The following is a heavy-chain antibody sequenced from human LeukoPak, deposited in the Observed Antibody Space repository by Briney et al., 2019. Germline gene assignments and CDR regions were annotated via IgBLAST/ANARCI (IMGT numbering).Heavy chain of an antibody. D-gene: IGHD6-13*01. J-gene: IGHJ4*02. V-gene: IGHV1-2*02. Sequence: GASVKVSFKASGYTFTGYYMHWVRQAPGQGLAWMGWINPNSGGTNYAQKFQGRVTMTRDTSISTAYMELSRLRSDDTAVYYCARVRGGGSTLAPWGQGTLVTVSS. CDR2: INPNSGGT. CDR3: ARVRGGGSTLAP. CDR1: GYTFTGYY.